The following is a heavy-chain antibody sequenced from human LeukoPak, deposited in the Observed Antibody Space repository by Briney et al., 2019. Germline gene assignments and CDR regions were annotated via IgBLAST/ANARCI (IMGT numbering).Heavy chain of an antibody. D-gene: IGHD2-2*01. Sequence: PSETLSLTCTVSGGSISSGNYYWSWIRQPAGKGLEWIGRIYTSGSTNYNPSLKSRVTISVDTSKNQFSLKLSSATAADTAVYYCARVYCSSTSCYEDYWGQGTLVTVSS. V-gene: IGHV4-61*02. CDR2: IYTSGST. CDR1: GGSISSGNYY. CDR3: ARVYCSSTSCYEDY. J-gene: IGHJ4*02.